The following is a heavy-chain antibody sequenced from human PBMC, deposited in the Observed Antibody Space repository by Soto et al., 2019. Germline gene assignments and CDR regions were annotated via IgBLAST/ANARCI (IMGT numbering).Heavy chain of an antibody. D-gene: IGHD5-12*01. CDR3: ARRIVATETFDY. J-gene: IGHJ4*02. CDR1: GGSMLSYY. Sequence: QVRLQESGPGLVKPSETLSLTCTVSGGSMLSYYWSWIRQPPGRGLEWIGFIYYPGSTKYNPSLNSRVTISVDTSKNQFSLTVTSVTAADSAVYYCARRIVATETFDYWGQGTLVTVSS. V-gene: IGHV4-59*08. CDR2: IYYPGST.